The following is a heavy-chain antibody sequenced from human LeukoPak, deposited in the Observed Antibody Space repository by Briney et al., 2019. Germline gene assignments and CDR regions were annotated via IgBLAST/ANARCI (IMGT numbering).Heavy chain of an antibody. CDR2: ISGSGGST. Sequence: PGGSLRLSCAASGFTFSSYAMSWVRQAPGKGLEWVSAISGSGGSTYYADSVKGRFTISRDNSKNTLYLQMNSLRAEDTAVYYCAKHSDIVVVPAAIGLDYWGQGTLVTVSS. CDR1: GFTFSSYA. V-gene: IGHV3-23*01. D-gene: IGHD2-2*01. CDR3: AKHSDIVVVPAAIGLDY. J-gene: IGHJ4*02.